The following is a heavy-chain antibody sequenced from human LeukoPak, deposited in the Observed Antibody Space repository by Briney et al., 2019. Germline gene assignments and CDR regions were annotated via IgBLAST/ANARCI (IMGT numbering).Heavy chain of an antibody. CDR2: ISYDGSDK. Sequence: GRSLRLSCAASGFTFSTYALHWVRQAPGKGLEWVAVISYDGSDKYYADSVKGRFTISRDNSKNTLYLQMNSLRGEDTAVCYCARDRGDYGDHTLDYWGQGTLVTVSS. J-gene: IGHJ4*02. CDR1: GFTFSTYA. D-gene: IGHD4-17*01. V-gene: IGHV3-30-3*01. CDR3: ARDRGDYGDHTLDY.